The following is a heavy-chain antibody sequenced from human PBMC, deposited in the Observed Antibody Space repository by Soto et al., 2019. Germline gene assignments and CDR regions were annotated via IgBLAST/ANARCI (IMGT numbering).Heavy chain of an antibody. CDR1: GYTFTSYT. Sequence: ASVKVSCKASGYTFTSYTMHWVRQAPGQRLEWMGWINAYNGNTNYAQKLQGRVTMTTDTSTSTAYMELRSLRSDDTAVYYCARGRYLTDFGVVEYYYYMDVWGKGTTVTVSS. J-gene: IGHJ6*03. CDR2: INAYNGNT. V-gene: IGHV1-18*01. CDR3: ARGRYLTDFGVVEYYYYMDV. D-gene: IGHD3-3*01.